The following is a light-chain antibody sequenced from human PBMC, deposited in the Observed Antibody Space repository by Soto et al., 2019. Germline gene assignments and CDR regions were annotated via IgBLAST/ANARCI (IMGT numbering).Light chain of an antibody. CDR3: AAWDDSLNGPV. CDR1: RSNIGTKT. V-gene: IGLV1-44*01. CDR2: SNN. Sequence: QAVVTQPPSASGTPGQRVTISCSGSRSNIGTKTVNWYQQLPGTAPKLLIYSNNERPSGVPDRFSGSKSGTSASLAISGLQSEDEADYYCAAWDDSLNGPVFGGGTKVTVL. J-gene: IGLJ3*02.